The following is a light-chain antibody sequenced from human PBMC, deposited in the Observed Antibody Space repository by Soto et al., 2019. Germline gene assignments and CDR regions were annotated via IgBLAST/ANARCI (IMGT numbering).Light chain of an antibody. CDR2: KAS. CDR3: QEYNSDWT. V-gene: IGKV1-5*03. CDR1: QTISDW. J-gene: IGKJ1*01. Sequence: DIKLTQSPSTLSASVGDRISITCRASQTISDWLAWYQQKPGKAPKVLIYKASSLEDGVPSRFSGSGSGTEFTLTVNSLQADDFATYYCQEYNSDWTFGQGTKVDMK.